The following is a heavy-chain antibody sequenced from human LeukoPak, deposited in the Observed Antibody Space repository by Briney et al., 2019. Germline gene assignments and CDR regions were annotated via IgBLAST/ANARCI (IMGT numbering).Heavy chain of an antibody. CDR1: GFTFHDHG. CDR2: ISANGADT. D-gene: IGHD2-2*01. Sequence: PGGSLRLSCEASGFTFHDHGMHWVRQAPGKGLEWVSLISANGADTYYADSVKGRFTISRDNSKHSLFLQMNSLRPEDTAFYYCARDSVPSRMVPYYHYYGLDVWGQGTTVTVSS. CDR3: ARDSVPSRMVPYYHYYGLDV. J-gene: IGHJ6*02. V-gene: IGHV3-43*02.